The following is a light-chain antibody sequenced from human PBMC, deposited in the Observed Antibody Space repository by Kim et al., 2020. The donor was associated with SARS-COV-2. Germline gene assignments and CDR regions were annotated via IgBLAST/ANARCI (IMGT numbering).Light chain of an antibody. CDR2: AVS. V-gene: IGKV3-20*01. CDR1: QSVRSSY. J-gene: IGKJ2*01. CDR3: QQHGGSPPYT. Sequence: SPGERATLSCRASQSVRSSYFAWYQQKPGQAPRLLIYAVSMRATGIPDRFSGSGSETDFTLTISRLEPEDFAVYYCQQHGGSPPYTFGQGTKLEI.